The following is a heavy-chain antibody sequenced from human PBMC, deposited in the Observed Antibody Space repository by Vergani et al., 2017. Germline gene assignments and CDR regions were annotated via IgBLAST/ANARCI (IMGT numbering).Heavy chain of an antibody. CDR2: VNHSGSI. Sequence: QVQLQQWGAGLLKPSETLSLKCAVYGGSFTKYYWSWIRQPPGKGLEWIGEVNHSGSINYSPSLKSGVTISIDTSKQQFSLTLSSLTAADTAVYYCARVSRFSDPRHYYHYHYMDVWGDGTTVTVS. CDR3: ARVSRFSDPRHYYHYHYMDV. D-gene: IGHD2-21*02. J-gene: IGHJ6*03. V-gene: IGHV4-34*01. CDR1: GGSFTKYY.